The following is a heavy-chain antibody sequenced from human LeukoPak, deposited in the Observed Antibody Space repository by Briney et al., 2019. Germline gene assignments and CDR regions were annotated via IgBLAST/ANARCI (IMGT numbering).Heavy chain of an antibody. CDR2: IYYSGST. V-gene: IGHV4-39*07. CDR3: ARDDTPQRGYSYGYFDY. Sequence: PSETLSLTCTVSGGSISSSSYYWGWIRQPPGKGLEWIGSIYYSGSTNYNPSLKSRVTISVDTSKNQFSLKLSSVTAADTAVYYCARDDTPQRGYSYGYFDYWGQGTLVTVSS. J-gene: IGHJ4*02. D-gene: IGHD5-18*01. CDR1: GGSISSSSYY.